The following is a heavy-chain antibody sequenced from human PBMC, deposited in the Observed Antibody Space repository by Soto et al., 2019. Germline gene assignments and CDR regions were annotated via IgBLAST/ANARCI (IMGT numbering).Heavy chain of an antibody. D-gene: IGHD1-1*01. CDR3: ARGGELVGQEAFDI. J-gene: IGHJ3*02. Sequence: SETLSLTCAVYGGSFSGYYWSWIRQPPGKGLEWIGEINHSGSTNYNPSLKSRVTISVDTSKNQFSLKLSSVTAADTAVYYCARGGELVGQEAFDIWGQGTMVTVSS. CDR2: INHSGST. V-gene: IGHV4-34*01. CDR1: GGSFSGYY.